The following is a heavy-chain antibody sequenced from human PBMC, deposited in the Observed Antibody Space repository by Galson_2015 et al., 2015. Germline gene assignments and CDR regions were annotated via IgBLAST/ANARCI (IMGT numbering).Heavy chain of an antibody. CDR3: ARGERWLRLEDFQH. CDR1: GYTFTSYG. Sequence: SVKVSCKASGYTFTSYGISWVRQAPGQGLEWMGGIIPIFGTANYAQKFQGRVTITADESTSTAYMELSSLRSEDTAVYYCARGERWLRLEDFQHWGQGTLVTVSS. D-gene: IGHD5-12*01. CDR2: IIPIFGTA. J-gene: IGHJ1*01. V-gene: IGHV1-69*13.